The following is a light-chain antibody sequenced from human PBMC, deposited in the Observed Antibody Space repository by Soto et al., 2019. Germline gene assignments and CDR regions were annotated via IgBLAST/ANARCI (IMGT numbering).Light chain of an antibody. CDR1: QSVTNSF. CDR2: GAS. V-gene: IGKV3-20*01. Sequence: EIVLAQSPGTLSLSQGERATLSCRASQSVTNSFLAWYQQKPGQAPRLLIYGASRRATGIPDRFTGSGSGTDFTLTINRLEPEDFAVYYCQQYDSSPRTFGQGTKVDIK. CDR3: QQYDSSPRT. J-gene: IGKJ1*01.